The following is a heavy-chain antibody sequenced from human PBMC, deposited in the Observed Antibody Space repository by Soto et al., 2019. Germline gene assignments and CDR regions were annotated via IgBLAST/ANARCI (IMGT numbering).Heavy chain of an antibody. CDR2: IYSGGST. D-gene: IGHD6-19*01. V-gene: IGHV3-53*01. Sequence: GGSLRLSCAASGFTVSSNYMSWVRQAPGKGLEWVSVIYSGGSTYYADSVKGRFTISRDNSKNTLYLQMNSLRAEDTAVYYCARPRIAVADDAFDIWGQGTMVTVSS. CDR3: ARPRIAVADDAFDI. J-gene: IGHJ3*02. CDR1: GFTVSSNY.